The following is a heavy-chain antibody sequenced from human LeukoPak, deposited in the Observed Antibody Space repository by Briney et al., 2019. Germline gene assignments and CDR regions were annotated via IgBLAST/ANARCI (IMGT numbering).Heavy chain of an antibody. CDR2: IYYSGSS. J-gene: IGHJ4*02. D-gene: IGHD6-13*01. CDR1: GGSINNGGYY. V-gene: IGHV4-31*03. Sequence: PSETLSLTCTVSGGSINNGGYYWSWIRQHPGKGLEWIGYIYYSGSSYYNPSLRSRVTISVDTSKNHFSLKLSSVTAADTAVYYCARGYSSSLPVDYWGQGTLVTVSS. CDR3: ARGYSSSLPVDY.